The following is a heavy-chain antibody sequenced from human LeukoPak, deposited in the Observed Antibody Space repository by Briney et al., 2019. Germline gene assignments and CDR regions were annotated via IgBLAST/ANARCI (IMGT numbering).Heavy chain of an antibody. V-gene: IGHV4-39*07. CDR1: GGSISSSSYY. CDR2: IYYSGST. Sequence: KPSETLSLTCTVSGGSISSSSYYWGWIRQPPGKGLEWIGSIYYSGSTYYNPSLKSRVTISVDTSKNQFSLKLSSVTAADTAVYYCASLPWWQQLVREFDYWGQGTLVTVSS. CDR3: ASLPWWQQLVREFDY. J-gene: IGHJ4*02. D-gene: IGHD6-13*01.